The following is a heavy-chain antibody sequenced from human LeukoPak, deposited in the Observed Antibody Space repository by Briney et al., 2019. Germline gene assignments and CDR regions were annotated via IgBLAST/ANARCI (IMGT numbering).Heavy chain of an antibody. CDR3: ARVRGIVGATHPSDY. J-gene: IGHJ4*02. CDR2: ISAYNGNT. Sequence: ASVKVSCKASGYTFTSYGISWVRQAPGQGLEWMGWISAYNGNTNYAQKLQGRVTMTTDTSTSTAYMELRSLRSDDTAVYYCARVRGIVGATHPSDYWGQGTLVTVSS. D-gene: IGHD1-26*01. CDR1: GYTFTSYG. V-gene: IGHV1-18*01.